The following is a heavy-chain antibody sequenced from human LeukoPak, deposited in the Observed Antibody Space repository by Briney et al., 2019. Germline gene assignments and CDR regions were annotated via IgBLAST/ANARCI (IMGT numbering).Heavy chain of an antibody. Sequence: GASLTVSCEPSGYMVSDYYMHWVPQAPGQGLEWMGWLRGDTGDTDSPQKFKGRVTMTRDTATNTAYMQLSRLTYDDTAIYFCARVRDNACDYWGQGTLVTVSS. J-gene: IGHJ4*02. CDR2: LRGDTGDT. CDR1: GYMVSDYY. D-gene: IGHD1-1*01. V-gene: IGHV1-2*02. CDR3: ARVRDNACDY.